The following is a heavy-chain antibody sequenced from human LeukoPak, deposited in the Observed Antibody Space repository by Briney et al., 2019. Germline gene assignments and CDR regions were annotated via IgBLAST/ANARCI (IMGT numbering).Heavy chain of an antibody. CDR1: GGSFSGYY. CDR3: ARGGIAVAGTSFDY. Sequence: SETLSLTCAVYGGSFSGYYWSWIRQPPGKGLEWIGEINHSGSTNYNPSLKSRVTISEDTSKNQFSLKLSSVTAADTAVYYCARGGIAVAGTSFDYWGQGTLVTVSS. CDR2: INHSGST. D-gene: IGHD6-19*01. J-gene: IGHJ4*02. V-gene: IGHV4-34*01.